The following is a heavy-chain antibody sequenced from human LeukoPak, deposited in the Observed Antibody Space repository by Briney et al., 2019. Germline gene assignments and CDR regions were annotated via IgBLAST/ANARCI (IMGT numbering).Heavy chain of an antibody. CDR2: IYYSGST. V-gene: IGHV4-30-4*08. CDR3: ARVPNWNYGPNYYYYMDV. J-gene: IGHJ6*03. Sequence: SQTLSLTCTVSGGPISRGDYYWSWIRQPPGKGLEWIGYIYYSGSTYYNPSLKSRVTISVDTSKNQFSRKLSSVTGADTAVYYCARVPNWNYGPNYYYYMDVWGKGTTVTVSS. D-gene: IGHD1-7*01. CDR1: GGPISRGDYY.